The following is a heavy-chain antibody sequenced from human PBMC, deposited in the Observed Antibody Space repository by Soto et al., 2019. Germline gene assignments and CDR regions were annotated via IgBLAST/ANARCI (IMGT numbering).Heavy chain of an antibody. CDR1: GYTFTSYY. V-gene: IGHV1-46*03. J-gene: IGHJ3*02. CDR3: ARYGAAAGIGGDGFDI. Sequence: QVQLVQSGAEVKKPGASVKVSCKASGYTFTSYYMHWVRQAPGQGLERMGIINPSGGSTSYAQKFRGEVTMTSDTSTSTGYREVSSLRSESTAVYYCARYGAAAGIGGDGFDIWGQGTMVTVSS. D-gene: IGHD6-13*01. CDR2: INPSGGST.